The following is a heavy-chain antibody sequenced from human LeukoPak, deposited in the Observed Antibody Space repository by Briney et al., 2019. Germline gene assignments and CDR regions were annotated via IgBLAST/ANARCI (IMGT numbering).Heavy chain of an antibody. CDR3: ARGRGSGSYYYYYYYMDV. CDR1: GGSFSGYY. Sequence: SETLSLTCAVYGGSFSGYYWSWIRQPPGKGLEWIGEINHSGSTNYNPSPKSRVTISVDTSKNQFSLKLSSVTAADTAVYCCARGRGSGSYYYYYYYMDVWGKGTTVTVSS. CDR2: INHSGST. V-gene: IGHV4-34*01. D-gene: IGHD3-10*01. J-gene: IGHJ6*03.